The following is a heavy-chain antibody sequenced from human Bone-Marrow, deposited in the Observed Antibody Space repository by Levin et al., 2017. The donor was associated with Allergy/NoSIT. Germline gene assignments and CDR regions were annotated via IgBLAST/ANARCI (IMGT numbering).Heavy chain of an antibody. Sequence: QPGGSLRLSCAASGFTFSSYEMNWVRQAPGKGLEWVSYISSSGSTIYYADSVKGRFTISRDNAKNSLYLQMNSLRAEDTAVYYCAREAFGIVGATGYYYYGMDVWGQGTTVTVSS. V-gene: IGHV3-48*03. CDR1: GFTFSSYE. D-gene: IGHD1-26*01. J-gene: IGHJ6*02. CDR2: ISSSGSTI. CDR3: AREAFGIVGATGYYYYGMDV.